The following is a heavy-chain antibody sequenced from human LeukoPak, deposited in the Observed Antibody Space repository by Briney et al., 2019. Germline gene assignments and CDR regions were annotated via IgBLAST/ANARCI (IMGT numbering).Heavy chain of an antibody. D-gene: IGHD2-15*01. V-gene: IGHV4-59*08. CDR3: AGYCGGGSCADS. Sequence: SETLSLTCTVSGASISSYYWTWIRQPPGKGLEWIGNIHYSGDTKCNPSLKSRVTISVDTSKNQVSLQLNSVTAADTAVYYCAGYCGGGSCADSWGQGTLVTVSS. CDR1: GASISSYY. J-gene: IGHJ4*02. CDR2: IHYSGDT.